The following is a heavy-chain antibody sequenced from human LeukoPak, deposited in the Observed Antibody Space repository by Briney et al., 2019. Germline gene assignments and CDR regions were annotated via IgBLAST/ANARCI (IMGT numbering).Heavy chain of an antibody. D-gene: IGHD2-15*01. J-gene: IGHJ4*02. Sequence: GGSLRLSCTASGFTFSNYDMSWVRQAPGKGLEWVSTISGSDGSTYYTDSVKGRFTMSRDNSKNTLYLQMNSLRVEDTAIYYCAKGRGYCTGGSCYSDYWGQGTLVTVSS. V-gene: IGHV3-23*01. CDR1: GFTFSNYD. CDR2: ISGSDGST. CDR3: AKGRGYCTGGSCYSDY.